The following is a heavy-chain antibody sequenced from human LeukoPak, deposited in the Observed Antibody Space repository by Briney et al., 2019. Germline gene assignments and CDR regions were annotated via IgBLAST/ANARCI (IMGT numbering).Heavy chain of an antibody. CDR1: GFTFSSYE. CDR2: ISSSGSTI. D-gene: IGHD6-19*01. Sequence: GGSLRLSCAASGFTFSSYEMNWVRQAPGKGLEWVSYISSSGSTIYYADSVKGRFTISRDNAKNSLYLQMNSLRAEDTAVYYCARDRYSSGWRYPNHYMDVWGKGTTVTISS. J-gene: IGHJ6*03. V-gene: IGHV3-48*03. CDR3: ARDRYSSGWRYPNHYMDV.